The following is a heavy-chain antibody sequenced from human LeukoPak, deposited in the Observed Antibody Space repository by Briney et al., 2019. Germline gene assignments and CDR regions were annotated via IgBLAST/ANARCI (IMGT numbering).Heavy chain of an antibody. CDR1: GGSISSGDYY. CDR2: IYYSGST. Sequence: SETLSPTCTVSGGSISSGDYYWSWIRQPPGKGLEWIGYIYYSGSTYYNPSLKSRVTISVDTSKNQFSLKLSSVTAADTAVYYCARDGLYYFDYWGQGTLVTVSS. CDR3: ARDGLYYFDY. V-gene: IGHV4-30-4*08. D-gene: IGHD6-19*01. J-gene: IGHJ4*02.